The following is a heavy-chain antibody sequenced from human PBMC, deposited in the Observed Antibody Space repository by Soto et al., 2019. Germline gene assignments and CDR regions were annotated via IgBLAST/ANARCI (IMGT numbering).Heavy chain of an antibody. J-gene: IGHJ3*02. CDR1: GYSFTSYW. CDR2: IDPSDSYT. V-gene: IGHV5-10-1*01. D-gene: IGHD3-22*01. Sequence: LKISCKGSGYSFTSYWISWVRQMPGKGLEWMGRIDPSDSYTNYSPSFQGHVTISADKSISTAYLQWSSLKASDTAMYYCAREEGGTMIVVVDAFDSWGQGTMVTVSS. CDR3: AREEGGTMIVVVDAFDS.